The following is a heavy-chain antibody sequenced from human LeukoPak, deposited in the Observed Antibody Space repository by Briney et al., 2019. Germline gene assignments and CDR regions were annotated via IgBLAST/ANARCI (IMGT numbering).Heavy chain of an antibody. D-gene: IGHD3-3*02. Sequence: PGRSLRLSCAASGFTFDDSAMHWVRQAPGKGLEWVSGISWESGSIVYADSVKGRFTISRDNAKNSLYLQMNSLRAEDMALYYCAKDSHSDIFGAFDIWGQGTMVTVSS. CDR1: GFTFDDSA. CDR3: AKDSHSDIFGAFDI. V-gene: IGHV3-9*03. J-gene: IGHJ3*02. CDR2: ISWESGSI.